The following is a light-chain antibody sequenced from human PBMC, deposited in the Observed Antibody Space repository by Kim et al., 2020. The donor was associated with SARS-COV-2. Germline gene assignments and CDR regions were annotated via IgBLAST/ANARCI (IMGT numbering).Light chain of an antibody. CDR3: SSYAGSNNLV. J-gene: IGLJ2*01. V-gene: IGLV2-8*01. CDR1: SRDVGCYNY. CDR2: EVS. Sequence: RAVTISGTGTSRDVGCYNYVSWYQQHPGKAPKLMIYEVSKRPSGVPDRFSGSKSGNTASLTVSGLQAEDEADYYCSSYAGSNNLVFGGGTQLTVL.